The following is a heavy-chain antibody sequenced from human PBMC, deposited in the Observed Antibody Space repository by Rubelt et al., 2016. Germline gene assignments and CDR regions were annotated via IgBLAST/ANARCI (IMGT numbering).Heavy chain of an antibody. CDR2: LYWNDDK. CDR3: AHCRETEIFDF. CDR1: GFSLNTIGVG. V-gene: IGHV2-5*01. Sequence: QITLKESGPTLVRPTQTLTLTCTFSGFSLNTIGVGVGWIRQPPGKALEWLAVLYWNDDKRYSPSMESRLTITTDTPKNQVVLKMPTMDPLDTATYYCAHCRETEIFDFWGQGTLVTVSS. D-gene: IGHD1-14*01. J-gene: IGHJ4*02.